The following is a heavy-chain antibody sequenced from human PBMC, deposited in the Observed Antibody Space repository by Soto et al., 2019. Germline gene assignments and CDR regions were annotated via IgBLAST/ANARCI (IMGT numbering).Heavy chain of an antibody. CDR2: IYYSGST. CDR1: GGSISSGGYY. CDR3: ARERGADGGNSVEGNWFDP. D-gene: IGHD2-21*02. V-gene: IGHV4-31*03. J-gene: IGHJ5*02. Sequence: QVQLQESGPGLVKPSQTLSLTCTVSGGSISSGGYYWSWIRQHPGKGLEWIGYIYYSGSTYYNPSRKSRVTISVDTSKNQFSLKLSSVTAADTAVYYCARERGADGGNSVEGNWFDPWGQGTLVTVSS.